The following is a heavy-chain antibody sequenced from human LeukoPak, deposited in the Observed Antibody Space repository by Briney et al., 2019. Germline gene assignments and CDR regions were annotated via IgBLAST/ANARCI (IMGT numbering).Heavy chain of an antibody. Sequence: GGSLRLSCAASGFTFGDYAMSWVRQAPGKGLEWVGFIRSKAYGGTTEYAASVKGRFTISRDDSKSIAYLQMNSLKTEDTAVYYCTRDPITMVRGVIITLYPPPDYWGQGTLVTVSS. J-gene: IGHJ4*02. CDR3: TRDPITMVRGVIITLYPPPDY. D-gene: IGHD3-10*01. CDR1: GFTFGDYA. V-gene: IGHV3-49*04. CDR2: IRSKAYGGTT.